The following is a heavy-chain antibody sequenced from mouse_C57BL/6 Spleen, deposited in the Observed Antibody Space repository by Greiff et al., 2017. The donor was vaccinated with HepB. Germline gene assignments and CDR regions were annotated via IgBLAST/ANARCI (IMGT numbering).Heavy chain of an antibody. Sequence: DVKLVESGGDLVKPGGSLKLSCAASGFTFSSYGMSWVRQTPDKRLEWVATISSGGSYTYYPDSVKGRFTISRDNAKNTLYLQMSSLKSEDTAMYYCARHRGGSYYFDYWGQGTTLTVSS. V-gene: IGHV5-6*02. CDR1: GFTFSSYG. CDR2: ISSGGSYT. CDR3: ARHRGGSYYFDY. J-gene: IGHJ2*01.